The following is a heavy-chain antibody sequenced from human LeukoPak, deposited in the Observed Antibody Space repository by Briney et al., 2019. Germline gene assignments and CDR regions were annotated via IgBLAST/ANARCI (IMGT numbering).Heavy chain of an antibody. CDR3: AKSPGGVVSTSFDN. V-gene: IGHV3-23*01. J-gene: IGHJ4*02. CDR2: ISVSGGSA. CDR1: GFTFSTYA. Sequence: GGSLRLSCAASGFTFSTYAMSWVRQAPGKGLEWVSVISVSGGSAYYADSVKGRFTISRDNSKNTLYLQMNSLRAEDTAVYYCAKSPGGVVSTSFDNWGQGTLVTVSS. D-gene: IGHD2-2*01.